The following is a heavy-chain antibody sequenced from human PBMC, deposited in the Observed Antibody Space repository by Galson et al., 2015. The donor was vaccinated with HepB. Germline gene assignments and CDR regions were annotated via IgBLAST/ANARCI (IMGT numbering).Heavy chain of an antibody. CDR3: AKEPYYFDDSAYDYVHYGMDV. V-gene: IGHV3-30*18. Sequence: SLRLSCAASGFTLSSYGMHWVRQAPGKGLEWVAVISYDGSNKYYEDSVKGRFTIFRDNSKNTVYLQMNSLRDEDTAVYYCAKEPYYFDDSAYDYVHYGMDVWGQGTTVNVSS. CDR2: ISYDGSNK. CDR1: GFTLSSYG. D-gene: IGHD3-22*01. J-gene: IGHJ6*02.